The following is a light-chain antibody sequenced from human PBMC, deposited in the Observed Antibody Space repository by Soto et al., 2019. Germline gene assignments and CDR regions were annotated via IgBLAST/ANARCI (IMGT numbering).Light chain of an antibody. CDR1: QSVTNSY. Sequence: EIVMTQSPVTLSVSPGERATLSCRASQSVTNSYLAWYQQKPGQAPRLLIFGASTRATGIPARFSGSGSGTEFTLTISSLQSEDFAVYSCQQFNNWPLSFGQGTKVDIK. J-gene: IGKJ1*01. CDR2: GAS. CDR3: QQFNNWPLS. V-gene: IGKV3-15*01.